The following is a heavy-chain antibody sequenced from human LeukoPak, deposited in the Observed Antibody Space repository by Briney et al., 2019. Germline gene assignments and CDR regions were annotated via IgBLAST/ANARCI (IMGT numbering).Heavy chain of an antibody. Sequence: PGGSLRLSCAASGFTFSSYSMNWVRQAPGKGLEWVSCISSSSSYIYYADSVKGRFTISRDNAKNSLYLQMHSLRDEDTAVYYCARAPPRYGSGSFHFDFWGQGTLVTVSS. V-gene: IGHV3-21*01. CDR2: ISSSSSYI. CDR3: ARAPPRYGSGSFHFDF. D-gene: IGHD3-10*01. J-gene: IGHJ4*02. CDR1: GFTFSSYS.